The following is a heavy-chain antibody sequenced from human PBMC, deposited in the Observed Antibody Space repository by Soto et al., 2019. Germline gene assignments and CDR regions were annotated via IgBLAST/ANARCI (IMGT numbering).Heavy chain of an antibody. CDR3: ARDKITGLFDY. CDR1: GGSFSGYY. D-gene: IGHD2-8*02. Sequence: SETLSLTCAVYGGSFSGYYWTWIRQPPGTGMEWIGEINHSGSTNYNPSLKSRVTISVDTSKNQFSLKLTSVTAADTAVYYCARDKITGLFDYWGQGTLVTVSS. V-gene: IGHV4-34*01. J-gene: IGHJ4*02. CDR2: INHSGST.